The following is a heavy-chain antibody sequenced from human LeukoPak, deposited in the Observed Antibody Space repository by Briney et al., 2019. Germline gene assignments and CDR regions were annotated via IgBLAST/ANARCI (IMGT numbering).Heavy chain of an antibody. CDR1: GFTFRSNA. CDR3: ARDTGRSGTYFSY. D-gene: IGHD3-10*01. CDR2: ISYDGSKT. J-gene: IGHJ4*02. Sequence: GGSLRLSCAASGFTFRSNAMSWVRQAPGKGLEWVAVISYDGSKTSYADSVKGRFTISRDYSRNTLFLQMDSLRTGDTAVYYCARDTGRSGTYFSYWGQGTLVTVSS. V-gene: IGHV3-30*04.